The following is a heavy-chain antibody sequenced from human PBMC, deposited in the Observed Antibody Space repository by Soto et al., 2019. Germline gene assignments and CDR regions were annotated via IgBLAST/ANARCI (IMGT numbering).Heavy chain of an antibody. CDR3: ARLVGATNYNWFDP. D-gene: IGHD1-26*01. CDR2: IYYSGST. CDR1: GGSISSGGYY. J-gene: IGHJ5*02. Sequence: PSETLSLTXTVSGGSISSGGYYWSWIRQHPGKGLEWIGYIYYSGSTYYNPSLKSRVTISVDTSKNQFSLKLSSVTAADTAVYYCARLVGATNYNWFDPWGQGTLVTVSS. V-gene: IGHV4-31*02.